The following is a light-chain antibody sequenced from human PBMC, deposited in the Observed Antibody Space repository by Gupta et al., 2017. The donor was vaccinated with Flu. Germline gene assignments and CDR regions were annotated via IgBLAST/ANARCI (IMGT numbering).Light chain of an antibody. J-gene: IGLJ2*01. CDR3: QPQTSGRKQGG. CDR2: DES. Sequence: SYLLTQNPPVSVAPGQTARITCGGNNVRSKTVHWYQQKPGQAPVLVVCDESDRPSGTPERFAGSTAGKPAKLLTRMVAAEEEAYYYGQPQTSGRKQGGFGGGTKLTGL. V-gene: IGLV3-21*02. CDR1: NVRSKT.